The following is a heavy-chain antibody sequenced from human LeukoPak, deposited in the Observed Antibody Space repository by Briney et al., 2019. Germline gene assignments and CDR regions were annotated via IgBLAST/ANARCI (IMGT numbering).Heavy chain of an antibody. D-gene: IGHD4-17*01. Sequence: SETLSLTCTVSGGSISSSSYYWGWIRQPPGKGLEWIGSIYYSGSTYYNPSLKSRVTISVDTSKNQFSLKLSSVTAADTAVYYCAKGFLSDYGDYEGYYFGYWGQGTLVTVSS. V-gene: IGHV4-39*01. J-gene: IGHJ4*02. CDR3: AKGFLSDYGDYEGYYFGY. CDR2: IYYSGST. CDR1: GGSISSSSYY.